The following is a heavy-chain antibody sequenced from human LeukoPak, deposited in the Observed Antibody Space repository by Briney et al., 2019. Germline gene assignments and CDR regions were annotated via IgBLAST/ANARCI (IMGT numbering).Heavy chain of an antibody. J-gene: IGHJ4*02. V-gene: IGHV4-34*01. D-gene: IGHD6-19*01. CDR3: ARGAAGNVRDFDY. CDR2: INHSGST. CDR1: GGSFSGYY. Sequence: PSETLSLTCAVYGGSFSGYYWSWIRQPPGKGLEWIGEINHSGSTNYNPSLKSRVTISVDTSKNQFSLKLSSVTAADTAVHYCARGAAGNVRDFDYWGQGTLVTVSS.